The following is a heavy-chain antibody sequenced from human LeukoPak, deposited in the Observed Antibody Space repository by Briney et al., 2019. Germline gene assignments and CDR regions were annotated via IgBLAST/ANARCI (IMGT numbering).Heavy chain of an antibody. J-gene: IGHJ4*02. Sequence: ASVKVSCKASGYRFTSYDMHWVRQAPGQGLEWMGIINPSGGSTGYAQRFQGRVAMTRDTSTTTVYMEVNRLTSEDTAVYFCARDGPTAAPFDYWGQGTLVTVSS. CDR3: ARDGPTAAPFDY. CDR2: INPSGGST. CDR1: GYRFTSYD. V-gene: IGHV1-46*01. D-gene: IGHD2-2*01.